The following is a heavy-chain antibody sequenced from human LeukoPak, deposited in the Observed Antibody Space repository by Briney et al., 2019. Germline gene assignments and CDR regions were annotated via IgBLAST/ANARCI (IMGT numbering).Heavy chain of an antibody. Sequence: ASVKVSCKASGYTFTSYYMHWVRQAPGQGLEWMGIINPSGGSTSYAQKFQGRVTMTRDTSTSTVYMELSSLRAEDTAVYYCAEALGVLRAFDIWGQGTMVTVSS. D-gene: IGHD3-3*02. CDR3: AEALGVLRAFDI. CDR2: INPSGGST. J-gene: IGHJ3*02. V-gene: IGHV1-46*01. CDR1: GYTFTSYY.